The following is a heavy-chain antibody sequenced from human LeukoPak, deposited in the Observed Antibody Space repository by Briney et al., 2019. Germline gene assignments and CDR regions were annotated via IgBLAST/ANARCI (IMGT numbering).Heavy chain of an antibody. CDR3: ARVRDVYGQFDY. CDR1: GFTFSSHA. J-gene: IGHJ4*02. Sequence: GGSLRLSCAASGFTFSSHAMSWIRQAPGKGLEWVSAISDTGGSTYYADSVKGRFTISRDNSKNTLYLQMDSLRAEDTAVYYCARVRDVYGQFDYWGQGTLVTVAS. CDR2: ISDTGGST. D-gene: IGHD5/OR15-5a*01. V-gene: IGHV3-23*01.